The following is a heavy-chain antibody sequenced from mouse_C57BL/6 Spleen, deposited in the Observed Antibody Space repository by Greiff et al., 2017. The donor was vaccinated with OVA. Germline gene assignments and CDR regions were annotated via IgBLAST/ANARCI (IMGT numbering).Heavy chain of an antibody. Sequence: EVQGVESGGGLVKPGGSLKLSCAASGFTFSSYAMSWVRQTPEKRLEWVATISDGGSYTYYPDNVKGRFTISRDNAKNNLYLQMSHLKSEDTAMYYCARDGNDYPYFDYWGQGTTLTVSS. V-gene: IGHV5-4*01. CDR1: GFTFSSYA. D-gene: IGHD2-4*01. CDR2: ISDGGSYT. J-gene: IGHJ2*01. CDR3: ARDGNDYPYFDY.